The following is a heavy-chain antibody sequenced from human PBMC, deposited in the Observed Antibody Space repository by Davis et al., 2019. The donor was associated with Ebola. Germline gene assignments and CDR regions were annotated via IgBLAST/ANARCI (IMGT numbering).Heavy chain of an antibody. Sequence: PGGSLRLSCAASGFTFSSYWMSWVRQAPGKGLEWVANIKQDGSEKYYVDSVKGRFTISRDNSKNTLYLQMNSLRAEDTAVYYCAKNGARYYYYYMDVWGKGTTVTVSS. V-gene: IGHV3-7*01. J-gene: IGHJ6*03. CDR2: IKQDGSEK. D-gene: IGHD1-1*01. CDR1: GFTFSSYW. CDR3: AKNGARYYYYYMDV.